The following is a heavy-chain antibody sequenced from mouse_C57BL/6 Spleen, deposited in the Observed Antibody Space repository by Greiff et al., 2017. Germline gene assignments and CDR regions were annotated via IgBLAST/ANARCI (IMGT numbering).Heavy chain of an antibody. CDR2: IDPSDSET. CDR3: AYYGSRGGFDY. J-gene: IGHJ2*01. Sequence: QVQLKQPGAELVRPGSSVKLSCKASGYTFTSYWMHWVKQRPIQGLEWIGNIDPSDSETHYNQKFKDKATLTVDKSSSTAYMQLSSLTSEDSAVYYCAYYGSRGGFDYWGQGTTLTVSS. V-gene: IGHV1-52*01. D-gene: IGHD1-1*01. CDR1: GYTFTSYW.